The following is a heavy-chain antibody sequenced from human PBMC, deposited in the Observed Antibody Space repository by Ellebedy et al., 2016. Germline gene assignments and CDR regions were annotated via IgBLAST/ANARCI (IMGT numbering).Heavy chain of an antibody. CDR3: ARDSKIVATVETSLFFDY. J-gene: IGHJ4*02. Sequence: GGSLRLSCSASGFIFSSFAMFWVRQAPGKGLEWVALISYDGSNENYADSVKGRFTISRDNSKNTLYLQMNSLRAEDTAVYYCARDSKIVATVETSLFFDYWGQGTLVTVSS. CDR1: GFIFSSFA. CDR2: ISYDGSNE. D-gene: IGHD5-12*01. V-gene: IGHV3-30*04.